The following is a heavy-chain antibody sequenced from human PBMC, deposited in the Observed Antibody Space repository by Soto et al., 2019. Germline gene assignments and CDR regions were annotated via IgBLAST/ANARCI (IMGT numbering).Heavy chain of an antibody. CDR3: ARCTVDTIVTSGWCHYLDP. J-gene: IGHJ5*02. CDR1: GFTFSSSA. CDR2: VSGSGGTT. Sequence: EVQLLDSGGGLVQPGGSLRLSCAASGFTFSSSAMSWVRQAPGKGLEWVSAVSGSGGTTYYADSVRGRFTISRDNSNNTMYLQMNSPRAEDTAIYFCARCTVDTIVTSGWCHYLDPWGQGTLVTVSS. D-gene: IGHD6-19*01. V-gene: IGHV3-23*01.